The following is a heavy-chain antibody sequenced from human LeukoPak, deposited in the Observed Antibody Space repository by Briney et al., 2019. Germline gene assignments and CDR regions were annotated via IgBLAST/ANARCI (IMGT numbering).Heavy chain of an antibody. J-gene: IGHJ6*03. Sequence: SETLSLTCTVSGGSISSGSYYWSWIRQPAGKGLEWIGRIYTSGSTNYNPSLKSRVTISVDTSKNQFSLKLSSVTAADTAVYYCARVPEMGYYYYYMDVWGKGTTVTVSS. CDR1: GGSISSGSYY. D-gene: IGHD5-24*01. CDR2: IYTSGST. CDR3: ARVPEMGYYYYYMDV. V-gene: IGHV4-61*02.